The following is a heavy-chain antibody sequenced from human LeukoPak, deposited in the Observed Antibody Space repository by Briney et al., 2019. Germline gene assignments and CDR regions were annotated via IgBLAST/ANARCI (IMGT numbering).Heavy chain of an antibody. V-gene: IGHV3-33*01. CDR2: IWSDGSNK. Sequence: GGSLRLSCAASGFTFSNYGMHWVRQAPGKGLEWVAVIWSDGSNKYYADSVKGRFTISRDNSKNTLYLEMNSLRVDDTAVYYCATEEATTSWYSYWGQGTLVTVSS. J-gene: IGHJ4*02. D-gene: IGHD6-13*01. CDR3: ATEEATTSWYSY. CDR1: GFTFSNYG.